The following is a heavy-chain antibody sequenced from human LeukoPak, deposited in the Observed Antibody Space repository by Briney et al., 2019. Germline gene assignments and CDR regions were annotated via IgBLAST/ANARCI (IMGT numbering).Heavy chain of an antibody. V-gene: IGHV3-21*01. CDR1: GFTFSSYS. CDR3: ARVFRGQHYYLDY. J-gene: IGHJ4*02. D-gene: IGHD2-2*01. CDR2: ISSSSSSM. Sequence: PGGSLRLSCAASGFTFSSYSMNWVRQAPGKGLEWVSSISSSSSSMYYADSVKDRFTISRDNAKNSLYLQMNSLRAEDTAVYYCARVFRGQHYYLDYWGQGTLVTVSS.